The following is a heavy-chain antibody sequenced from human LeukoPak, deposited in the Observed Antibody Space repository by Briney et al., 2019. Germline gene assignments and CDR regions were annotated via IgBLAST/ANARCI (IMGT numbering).Heavy chain of an antibody. Sequence: PSETLSLTCTVSGGSISSTSYYWGWIRQPPGKGLEWIGNIYYSGSTYYNPSLMSRVTISVNMSKNQFSLKLSSVTAADTAVYYCARVDTGYYYMDVWGKGTTVTISS. J-gene: IGHJ6*03. V-gene: IGHV4-39*07. CDR1: GGSISSTSYY. CDR3: ARVDTGYYYMDV. D-gene: IGHD5-18*01. CDR2: IYYSGST.